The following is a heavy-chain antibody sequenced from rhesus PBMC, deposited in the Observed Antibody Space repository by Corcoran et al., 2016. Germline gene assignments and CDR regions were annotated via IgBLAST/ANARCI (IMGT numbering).Heavy chain of an antibody. V-gene: IGHV3S25*01. D-gene: IGHD6-31*01. J-gene: IGHJ4*01. Sequence: EVQLVESGGGLAKPGGSLRLSCAASGFTFSSYWMNGVRQAPGKGLEWVSAINSGGGSTYSADAVKGRCTISRDNSKNTLSMQMNRLRAEDTAVYYCAKDVGIAAAGDFDYWVQGVLVTVSS. CDR1: GFTFSSYW. CDR2: INSGGGST. CDR3: AKDVGIAAAGDFDY.